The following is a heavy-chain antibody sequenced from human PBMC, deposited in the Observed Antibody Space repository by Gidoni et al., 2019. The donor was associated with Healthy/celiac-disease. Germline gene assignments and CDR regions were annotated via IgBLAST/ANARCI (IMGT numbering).Heavy chain of an antibody. CDR3: ATSRGYSSSVLPGY. CDR1: GFTFSSYG. J-gene: IGHJ4*02. D-gene: IGHD6-6*01. Sequence: QVQLVESGGGVVQPGRSLRLSCAASGFTFSSYGMHWVRQAPGKGLEWVAVISYDGSNKYYADSVKGRFTISRDNSKNTLYLQMNSLRAEDTAVYYCATSRGYSSSVLPGYWGQGTLVTVSS. V-gene: IGHV3-30*03. CDR2: ISYDGSNK.